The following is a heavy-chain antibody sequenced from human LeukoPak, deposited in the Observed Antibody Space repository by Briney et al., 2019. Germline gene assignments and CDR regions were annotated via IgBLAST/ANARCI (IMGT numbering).Heavy chain of an antibody. Sequence: PGGSLRLSCAASGFTFSSYWMSWVRQAPGKGLEWVANIKQDGSEKYYVDSVKGRFTISRDNAKNSLYLQMNSLRAEDTAVYYCARDAHSSGWYLACWGQGTLVTVSS. CDR3: ARDAHSSGWYLAC. CDR1: GFTFSSYW. J-gene: IGHJ4*02. V-gene: IGHV3-7*01. D-gene: IGHD6-19*01. CDR2: IKQDGSEK.